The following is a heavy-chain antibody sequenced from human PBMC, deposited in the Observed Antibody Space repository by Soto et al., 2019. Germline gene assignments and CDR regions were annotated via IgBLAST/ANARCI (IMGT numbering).Heavy chain of an antibody. J-gene: IGHJ4*02. Sequence: GGSLRLSCTASGFNFNKSGMYWVRQAPGKGLEWISYTSSSSHPIYYAGSVKGRFTISRDNAKNSLFLQMDSLRDDDTAVYYCARDRTAMDVFDSWGQGTLVTVSS. V-gene: IGHV3-48*02. D-gene: IGHD5-18*01. CDR2: TSSSSHPI. CDR3: ARDRTAMDVFDS. CDR1: GFNFNKSG.